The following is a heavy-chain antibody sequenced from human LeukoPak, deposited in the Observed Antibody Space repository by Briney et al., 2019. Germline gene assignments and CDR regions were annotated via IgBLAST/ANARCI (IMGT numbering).Heavy chain of an antibody. V-gene: IGHV3-7*01. J-gene: IGHJ5*01. CDR2: IKQDGSET. Sequence: GGSLRLSCAASGFTFSSYAMSWVRQAPGKGLEWVANIKQDGSETYYVDSVKGRFTISGDNAKNSLYLQMNSLRAEDTAVYYCVRDFDSWGQGTLVTVSS. CDR1: GFTFSSYA. CDR3: VRDFDS.